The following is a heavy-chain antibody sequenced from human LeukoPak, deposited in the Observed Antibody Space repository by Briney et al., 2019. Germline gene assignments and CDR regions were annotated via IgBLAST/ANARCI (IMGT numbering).Heavy chain of an antibody. V-gene: IGHV1-18*01. J-gene: IGHJ3*02. CDR2: ISGYNGNT. D-gene: IGHD5/OR15-5a*01. Sequence: ASVKVSCKASDYTLIDYDISWVRQAPGQGLEWMGWISGYNGNTNYAQKLQGRVTMITDTSSTTAYMELRSLRSDDTAMYYCARDESVFDIWGQGTMVTVSS. CDR3: ARDESVFDI. CDR1: DYTLIDYD.